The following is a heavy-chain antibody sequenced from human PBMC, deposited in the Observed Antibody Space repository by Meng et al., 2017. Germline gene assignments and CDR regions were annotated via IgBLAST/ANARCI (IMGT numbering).Heavy chain of an antibody. V-gene: IGHV1-69*01. CDR2: IIPIFGTA. J-gene: IGHJ4*02. D-gene: IGHD4-17*01. CDR3: AMILRNSYGDYEDY. CDR1: GGTFSSYA. Sequence: QVQLVQSGAEVKKPGSSGKGSCKASGGTFSSYAISWVRQAPGQGLEWMGGIIPIFGTANYAQKIHGIVTITADASTSGTYTQLSRRGSEDTAVYYCAMILRNSYGDYEDYWGQGTLVTVSS.